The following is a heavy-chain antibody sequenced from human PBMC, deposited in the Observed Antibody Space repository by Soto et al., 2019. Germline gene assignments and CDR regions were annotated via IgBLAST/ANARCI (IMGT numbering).Heavy chain of an antibody. Sequence: EVQLAESGGGLIQPGGSLRLSCAASGFTVSSHYMSWVRQGPGKGLEWVSTIYKGGGTFYADSVRGLFTISRDTSQNTVFLQMNSLSAEDTAVYYCARTRDVGTSYYFHSWCQGTPVTVSS. D-gene: IGHD1-26*01. V-gene: IGHV3-53*01. CDR2: IYKGGGT. CDR3: ARTRDVGTSYYFHS. CDR1: GFTVSSHY. J-gene: IGHJ4*02.